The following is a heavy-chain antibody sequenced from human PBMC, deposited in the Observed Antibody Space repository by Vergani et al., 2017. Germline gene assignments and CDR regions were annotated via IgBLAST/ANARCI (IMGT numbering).Heavy chain of an antibody. Sequence: EVQLLESGGGLVQPGGSLRLSCAASGFTFSSYAMSWVRQAPGKGLEWVSAISGSGGSTYYADSVEGRFTISRDNSKNTLYLQMNSLRAEDTAVYYCAKGAAMGSGWYGRFWEYYFDYWGQGTLVTVSS. J-gene: IGHJ4*02. V-gene: IGHV3-23*01. CDR3: AKGAAMGSGWYGRFWEYYFDY. CDR1: GFTFSSYA. CDR2: ISGSGGST. D-gene: IGHD6-19*01.